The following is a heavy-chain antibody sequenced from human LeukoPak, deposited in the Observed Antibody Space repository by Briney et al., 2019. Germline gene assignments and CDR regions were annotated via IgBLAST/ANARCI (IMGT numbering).Heavy chain of an antibody. CDR1: GYTLTELS. CDR3: ATAVPKGGGYYFDY. V-gene: IGHV1-24*01. CDR2: FDPEDGET. J-gene: IGHJ4*02. Sequence: ASVKVSCKVSGYTLTELSMHWVRQAPGKGLEWMGGFDPEDGETIYAQKFQGRVTMTEDTSTDTAYMELSSLRSEDTAVYYCATAVPKGGGYYFDYWGQGTLVTVSS. D-gene: IGHD3-16*01.